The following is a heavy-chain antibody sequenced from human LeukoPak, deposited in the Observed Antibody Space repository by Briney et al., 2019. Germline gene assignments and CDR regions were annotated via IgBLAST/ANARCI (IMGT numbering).Heavy chain of an antibody. CDR2: ISSSGSTI. J-gene: IGHJ3*02. Sequence: GGSLRLSCAASGFTFSDYYMSWIRQAPGKGLEWVSYISSSGSTIYYADSVKGRFTISRDNAENSLYLQMNSLRAEDTAVYYCARPPLYDAFDIWGQGTMVTVSS. V-gene: IGHV3-11*01. CDR1: GFTFSDYY. CDR3: ARPPLYDAFDI.